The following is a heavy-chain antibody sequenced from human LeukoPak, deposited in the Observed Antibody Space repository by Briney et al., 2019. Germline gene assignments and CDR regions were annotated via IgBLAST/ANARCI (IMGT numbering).Heavy chain of an antibody. D-gene: IGHD3-22*01. CDR2: IKSKTDGGTT. Sequence: GGSLRLSCAASGFTFSNAWMSWVRQAPGKWLEWVGRIKSKTDGGTTDYAAPVKGRFTISRDDSKNTLYLQMNSLKTEDTAVYYCTADYYDSSGYYPFDYWGQGTLVTVSS. CDR3: TADYYDSSGYYPFDY. V-gene: IGHV3-15*01. CDR1: GFTFSNAW. J-gene: IGHJ4*02.